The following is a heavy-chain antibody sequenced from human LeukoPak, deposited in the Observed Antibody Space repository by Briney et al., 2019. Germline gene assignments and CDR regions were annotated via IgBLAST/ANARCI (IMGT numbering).Heavy chain of an antibody. CDR3: AREMDQVMDDAFDI. V-gene: IGHV4-34*01. CDR1: GGSFSGYY. J-gene: IGHJ3*02. D-gene: IGHD2-2*03. Sequence: SEILSLTCAVYGGSFSGYYWSWIRQPPGKGLEWTGEINHSGSTNYNPSLKGRVTISVDTSKNQFSLKLSSVTAADTAVYYCAREMDQVMDDAFDIWGQGTMVTVSS. CDR2: INHSGST.